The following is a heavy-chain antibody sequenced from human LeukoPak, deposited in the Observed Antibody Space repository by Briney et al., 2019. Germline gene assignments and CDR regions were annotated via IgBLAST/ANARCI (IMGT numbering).Heavy chain of an antibody. CDR2: ISPYNGNT. D-gene: IGHD3-10*01. V-gene: IGHV1-18*04. CDR1: DYTFTSYG. CDR3: ARDRLVLWFGESSSFDY. J-gene: IGHJ4*02. Sequence: ASVKVSSKASDYTFTSYGISWVGQAPGQGLEWMGWISPYNGNTNYAQKLQGRVTMTTDTSTSTAYMELRSLRSDDTAVYYCARDRLVLWFGESSSFDYWGQGTLVTVSS.